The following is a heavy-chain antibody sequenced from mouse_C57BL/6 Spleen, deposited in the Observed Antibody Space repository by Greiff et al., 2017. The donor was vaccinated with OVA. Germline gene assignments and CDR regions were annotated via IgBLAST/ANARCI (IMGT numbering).Heavy chain of an antibody. D-gene: IGHD2-4*01. CDR1: GYSITSGYY. CDR3: ALYDYDEGYAMDY. Sequence: EVQVVESGPGLVKPSQSLSLTCSVTGYSITSGYYWNWIRQFPGNKLEWMGYISYDGSTNYNPSLKNRIPITRDTSKNQFFLKLNSVTTEDTATYYCALYDYDEGYAMDYWGQGTSVTVSS. J-gene: IGHJ4*01. V-gene: IGHV3-6*01. CDR2: ISYDGST.